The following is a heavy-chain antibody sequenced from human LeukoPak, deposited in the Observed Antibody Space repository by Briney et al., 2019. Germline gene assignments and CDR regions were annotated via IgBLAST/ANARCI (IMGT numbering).Heavy chain of an antibody. CDR1: GYTFSDYY. CDR3: AIQPWGSGNNWYFDL. J-gene: IGHJ2*01. CDR2: ISPNSGGT. V-gene: IGHV1-2*02. D-gene: IGHD7-27*01. Sequence: ASVKVSCKASGYTFSDYYMHWVRQAPGQGLEWMGWISPNSGGTDYAQKFQGRVTMTRDTSISTTYVELSSLTSDDTAVYYCAIQPWGSGNNWYFDLWGRGTLVTVSS.